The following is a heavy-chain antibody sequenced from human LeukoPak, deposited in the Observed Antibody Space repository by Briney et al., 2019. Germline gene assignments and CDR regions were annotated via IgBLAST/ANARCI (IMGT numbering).Heavy chain of an antibody. V-gene: IGHV3-74*01. Sequence: GGSLRLSCAASGFTFSTYCMHWVRQAPGEGPMWVSRICPDGTVTNYADSVKARFIISRDNARNTVYLQMNSLRVEDTAVYYCVRDFRSADYWGQGTLVTVSS. CDR1: GFTFSTYC. CDR3: VRDFRSADY. CDR2: ICPDGTVT. J-gene: IGHJ4*02.